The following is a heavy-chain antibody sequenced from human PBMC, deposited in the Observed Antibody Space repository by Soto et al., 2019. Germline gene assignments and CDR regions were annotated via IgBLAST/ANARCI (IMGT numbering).Heavy chain of an antibody. D-gene: IGHD2-21*02. CDR3: SHVSCRRADCHPTPDLDY. V-gene: IGHV2-5*02. Sequence: QITLKESGPTLVKPKQTLTLTCTFSGVSLSTTAEGVGWFRQPPGKALEWLALIYWDYDERYSPSLKSRLTITKETSKTRVVLTMTYVDPVVNEPYYCSHVSCRRADCHPTPDLDYSGHGIQVTISS. CDR2: IYWDYDE. J-gene: IGHJ4*01. CDR1: GVSLSTTAEG.